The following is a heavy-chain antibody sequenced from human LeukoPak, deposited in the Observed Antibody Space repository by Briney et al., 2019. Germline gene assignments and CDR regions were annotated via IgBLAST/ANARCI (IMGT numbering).Heavy chain of an antibody. J-gene: IGHJ4*02. CDR2: ISYDGSNK. V-gene: IGHV3-30*03. CDR3: AATHPIQYYSDY. Sequence: GGSLRLSCAASGFTFSSYGMHWVRQAPGKGLEWVAVISYDGSNKYYADSVKGRFTISRDNSKNSLYLQMNSLRAEDTAVYYCAATHPIQYYSDYWGQGTLVTVSS. CDR1: GFTFSSYG.